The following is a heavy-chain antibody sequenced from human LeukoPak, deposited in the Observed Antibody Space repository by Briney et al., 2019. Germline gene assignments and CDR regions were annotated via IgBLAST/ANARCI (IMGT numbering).Heavy chain of an antibody. CDR3: ARVAVAGPIDY. J-gene: IGHJ4*02. Sequence: GASVTVSFKASGYTFTIYGISWVRQAPGQGLEWMGWISAYNGNTNYAQKLQGRVTMTTDTSTSTAYMELRSLRSDDTAVYYCARVAVAGPIDYWGQGTLVTVSS. CDR2: ISAYNGNT. CDR1: GYTFTIYG. D-gene: IGHD6-19*01. V-gene: IGHV1-18*04.